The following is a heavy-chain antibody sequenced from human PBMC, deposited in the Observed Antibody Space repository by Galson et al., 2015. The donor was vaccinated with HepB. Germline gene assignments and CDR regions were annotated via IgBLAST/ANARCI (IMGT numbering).Heavy chain of an antibody. CDR2: ITSSGGST. V-gene: IGHV3-23*01. D-gene: IGHD5-18*01. CDR1: GFTFSSFA. J-gene: IGHJ5*01. CDR3: AKGYGLFDS. Sequence: SLRLSCAAPGFTFSSFAMSWVRQAPGKGLGWVSTITSSGGSTYYADSVKGRFTISRDNTKNTLSLQMNSLRAEDTALYYCAKGYGLFDSWGQGTLVTVSA.